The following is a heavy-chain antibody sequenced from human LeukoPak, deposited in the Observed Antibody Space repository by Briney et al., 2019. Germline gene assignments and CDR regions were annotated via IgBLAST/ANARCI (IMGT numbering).Heavy chain of an antibody. J-gene: IGHJ4*02. V-gene: IGHV4-4*07. D-gene: IGHD1-26*01. CDR3: ARENSGSYREFDY. CDR2: IYTSGST. CDR1: GGSISSYY. Sequence: SETLSLTCTVSGGSISSYYWSWIPQPAGKGLEWIGRIYTSGSTNYNASPKSRVSMSVDTSKNQFSLKLSSVTAADTAVFYCARENSGSYREFDYWGQGTLVTVSS.